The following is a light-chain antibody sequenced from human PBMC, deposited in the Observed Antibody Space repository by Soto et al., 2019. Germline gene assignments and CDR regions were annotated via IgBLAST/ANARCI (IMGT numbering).Light chain of an antibody. CDR2: AVT. Sequence: QSALTQPASVSGSPGQSVTISCAGTSGDVGGYNYVSWYQQHPGKAPKLMIHAVTNRPSGVSNRFSGSKSGNTASLTISSLQAEDEADYYCCSYTGASTYVFGTGTKLTVL. J-gene: IGLJ1*01. CDR1: SGDVGGYNY. CDR3: CSYTGASTYV. V-gene: IGLV2-14*01.